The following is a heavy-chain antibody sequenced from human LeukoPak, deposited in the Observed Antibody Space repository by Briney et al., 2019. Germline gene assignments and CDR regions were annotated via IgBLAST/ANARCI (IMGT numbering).Heavy chain of an antibody. J-gene: IGHJ4*02. Sequence: PSETLSLTCTVSGGSISSYYWSWIRQPPGKGLEWIGYIYYSGSTNYNPSLKSRVTILVDTSKNQFSLKLSSVTAADTAVYYCARDGDGYNWGYFDYWGQGTLVTVSS. CDR3: ARDGDGYNWGYFDY. CDR2: IYYSGST. V-gene: IGHV4-59*01. CDR1: GGSISSYY. D-gene: IGHD5-24*01.